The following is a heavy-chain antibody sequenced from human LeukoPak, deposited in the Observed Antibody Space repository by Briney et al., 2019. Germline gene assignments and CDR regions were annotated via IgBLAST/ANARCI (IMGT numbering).Heavy chain of an antibody. J-gene: IGHJ4*02. CDR3: ARSDLLTGSPLFY. Sequence: ASVKVSCKASGYIFTSYNINWVRQAPGQGLEWMGIINPSGGSTNYAQKFQGRVTMTEDTSTDTAYMELSSLRSEDTAVYCCARSDLLTGSPLFYWGQGTLVTVSS. D-gene: IGHD3-9*01. CDR1: GYIFTSYN. CDR2: INPSGGST. V-gene: IGHV1-46*01.